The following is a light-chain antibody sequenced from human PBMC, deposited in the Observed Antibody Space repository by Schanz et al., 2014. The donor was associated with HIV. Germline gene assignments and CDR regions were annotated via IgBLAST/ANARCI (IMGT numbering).Light chain of an antibody. CDR2: ANT. CDR1: RSNIGTGFD. V-gene: IGLV1-40*01. Sequence: QSLLTQPPSVSGAPGQRVTISCTGTRSNIGTGFDVHWYQLLPGTAPKVLIFANTHRPSGVPDRFSGSKSVNSASLAITGLQAEDEADYYCQSFDRSLGGVVFGGGTKLTVL. J-gene: IGLJ3*02. CDR3: QSFDRSLGGVV.